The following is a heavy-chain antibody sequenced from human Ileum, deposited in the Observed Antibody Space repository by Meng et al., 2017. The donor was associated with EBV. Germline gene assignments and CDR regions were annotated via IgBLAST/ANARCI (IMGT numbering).Heavy chain of an antibody. J-gene: IGHJ4*02. CDR2: IYHSGST. CDR1: GDSISSKNW. CDR3: ASGRDYAWHS. Sequence: QEQRQGAGPGMVKASGPRSLTCAVSGDSISSKNWWSWVRQPAGKGLEWIGEIYHSGSTNYNPSFKSRVTMSVDKSKNQISLNLSSVTAADTAVYYCASGRDYAWHSWGRGTLVTVSS. D-gene: IGHD4-17*01. V-gene: IGHV4-4*02.